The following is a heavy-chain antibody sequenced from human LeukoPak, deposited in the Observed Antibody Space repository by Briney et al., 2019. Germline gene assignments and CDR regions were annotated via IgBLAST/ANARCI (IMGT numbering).Heavy chain of an antibody. CDR3: ARDRYSGSYHYYYGMDV. V-gene: IGHV3-66*01. Sequence: GGSLRLSCVASGFTFNHYAMTWVRQAPGKGLEWVSVIYSGGSTYYADSVKGRFTISRDNSKNTLYLQMNSLRAEDTAVYYCARDRYSGSYHYYYGMDVWGQGTTVTVSS. J-gene: IGHJ6*02. D-gene: IGHD1-26*01. CDR1: GFTFNHYA. CDR2: IYSGGST.